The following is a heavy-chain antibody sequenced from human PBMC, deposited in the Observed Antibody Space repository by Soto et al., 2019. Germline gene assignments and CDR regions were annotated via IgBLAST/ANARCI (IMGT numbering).Heavy chain of an antibody. Sequence: PGGSLRLSCAASGFTFSSYSMNWVRQAPGKGLEWVGRIRSKANSYATAYVASVKGRFTISRDDSKNTAYLQMNSLKTEDTAVYYCTSQGYSYGFVYWGQGTLVTVSS. J-gene: IGHJ4*02. D-gene: IGHD5-18*01. CDR3: TSQGYSYGFVY. CDR1: GFTFSSYS. CDR2: IRSKANSYAT. V-gene: IGHV3-73*01.